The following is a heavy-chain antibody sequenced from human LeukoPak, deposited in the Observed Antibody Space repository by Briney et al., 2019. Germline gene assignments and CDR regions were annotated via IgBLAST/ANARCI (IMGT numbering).Heavy chain of an antibody. CDR2: IYYSGST. CDR3: ARRSSGYYYWYFDL. Sequence: SETLSLTCTVSGGSMSHYYWSWIRQPPGKGLEWIGYIYYSGSTNYNPSLKSRVTISVDTSKNQFSLKLSSVTAADTAVYYCARRSSGYYYWYFDLWGRGTLVTVSS. J-gene: IGHJ2*01. D-gene: IGHD3-22*01. V-gene: IGHV4-59*01. CDR1: GGSMSHYY.